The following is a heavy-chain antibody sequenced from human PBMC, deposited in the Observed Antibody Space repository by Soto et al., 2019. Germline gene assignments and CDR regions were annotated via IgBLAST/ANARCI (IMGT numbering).Heavy chain of an antibody. CDR2: INAGNGNT. CDR3: ASSYSNYALIDYYYYGMDV. J-gene: IGHJ6*02. D-gene: IGHD4-4*01. Sequence: ASVKVSCKASGYTFTSYAMHWVHQAPGQRLEWMGWINAGNGNTRYSQKFQGRVTITRDTSASTAYMELSSLRSEDTAVYYCASSYSNYALIDYYYYGMDVWGQGTTVTVS. V-gene: IGHV1-3*01. CDR1: GYTFTSYA.